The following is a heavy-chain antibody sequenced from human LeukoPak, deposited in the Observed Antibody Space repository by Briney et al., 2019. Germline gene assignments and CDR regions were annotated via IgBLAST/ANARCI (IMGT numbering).Heavy chain of an antibody. D-gene: IGHD3-3*01. J-gene: IGHJ3*01. Sequence: PGGSLRLSCAASGFIFPDYGIQWVRQAPGKGLEWVTSIWHDGTHKSYADSVKGRFTVARDNSKNTVYLQMNALKGEVTAVYYCAKSIAIVGSEAFDFWSQGTMVTVSS. CDR3: AKSIAIVGSEAFDF. CDR1: GFIFPDYG. CDR2: IWHDGTHK. V-gene: IGHV3-30*02.